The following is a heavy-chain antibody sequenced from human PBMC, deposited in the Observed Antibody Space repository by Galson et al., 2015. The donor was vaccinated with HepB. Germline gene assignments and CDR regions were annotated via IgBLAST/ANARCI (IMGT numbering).Heavy chain of an antibody. D-gene: IGHD3-9*01. CDR3: VKHLNSDTWEDELVLDS. V-gene: IGHV3-30*18. Sequence: SLRLSCATSGFRFSSFGMHWVRQAPGKGPEWVAIITTDGNRKIYTDSVQGRFTISRDNQKNTLVLQMDSLRVEDTALYYCVKHLNSDTWEDELVLDSWGQGTLVTVSS. J-gene: IGHJ4*02. CDR2: ITTDGNRK. CDR1: GFRFSSFG.